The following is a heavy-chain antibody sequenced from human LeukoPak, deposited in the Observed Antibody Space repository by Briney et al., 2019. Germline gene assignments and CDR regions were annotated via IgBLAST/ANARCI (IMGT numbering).Heavy chain of an antibody. V-gene: IGHV4-59*02. Sequence: SETLSLTCTVSGDSVSSYYWNWIRQPPRKGLEWIGFMYYSGSSNYNPSLKSRVTISVDTSKNQSALKLSSVTAADTAVYYYAGDSRAFGEGGGYFDYWGQGILVTVSS. D-gene: IGHD3-3*01. CDR1: GDSVSSYY. CDR3: AGDSRAFGEGGGYFDY. J-gene: IGHJ4*02. CDR2: MYYSGSS.